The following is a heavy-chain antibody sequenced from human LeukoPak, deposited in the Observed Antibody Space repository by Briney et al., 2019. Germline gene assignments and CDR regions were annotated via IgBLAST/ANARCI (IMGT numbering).Heavy chain of an antibody. CDR2: IFYSGTT. D-gene: IGHD5-18*01. CDR1: DGSITSFY. V-gene: IGHV4-59*08. J-gene: IGHJ4*02. Sequence: PSGTLSPTCTVSDGSITSFYWSCVRQSPGKGLELIGTIFYSGTTSYNPSHKSRATISIDTTKHQCSLNLSSVTAADTAVYYCAAAKYSYVDYWGQGTLVTVSS. CDR3: AAAKYSYVDY.